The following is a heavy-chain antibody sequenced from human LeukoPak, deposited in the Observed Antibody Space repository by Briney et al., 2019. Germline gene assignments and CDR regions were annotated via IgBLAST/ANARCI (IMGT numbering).Heavy chain of an antibody. J-gene: IGHJ4*02. D-gene: IGHD4-17*01. V-gene: IGHV3-23*01. CDR1: GFAFSSYA. Sequence: GGSLRLSCAASGFAFSSYAMSWVRQTPGKGLEWVSAINGGGGDTYYTDSVKGRFTIPRDNSNNTLYLQMSSLRVEDTALYYCARAQTYGDSRLLLDYWGQGTLVTVSS. CDR3: ARAQTYGDSRLLLDY. CDR2: INGGGGDT.